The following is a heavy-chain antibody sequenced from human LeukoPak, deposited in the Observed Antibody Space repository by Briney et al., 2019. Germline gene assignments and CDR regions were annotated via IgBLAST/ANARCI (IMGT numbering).Heavy chain of an antibody. V-gene: IGHV3-30-3*01. CDR2: ISYDGSNK. J-gene: IGHJ4*02. CDR1: GFTFSSYD. D-gene: IGHD2-15*01. CDR3: ATDIVVVVSSMASYDY. Sequence: GGTLRLFCAASGFTFSSYDKHWVSQDPGEGREGGAVISYDGSNKYYEESVKGRFTISRDNSKNTLYLQMNSLRAEDTAVYYCATDIVVVVSSMASYDYWGQGTLVTVSS.